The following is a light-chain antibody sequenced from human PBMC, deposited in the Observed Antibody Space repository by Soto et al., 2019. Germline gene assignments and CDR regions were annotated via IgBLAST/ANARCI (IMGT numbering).Light chain of an antibody. V-gene: IGKV3-20*01. J-gene: IGKJ1*01. CDR3: QQYGSSPPT. CDR2: GTS. CDR1: QSVTNNY. Sequence: EIVLTQSPGTLSLSPGERATLSCRASQSVTNNYLARYQRKPGQPPRLLIYGTSYRSTDIPRRFSGSGSGTDFTLTITRLEPEDFAVYYWQQYGSSPPTCGQGTKVEIK.